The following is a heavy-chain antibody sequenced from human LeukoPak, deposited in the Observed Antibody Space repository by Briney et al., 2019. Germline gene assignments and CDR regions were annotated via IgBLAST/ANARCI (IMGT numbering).Heavy chain of an antibody. CDR2: IYYSGST. CDR1: GGSISSSSYY. Sequence: SETLSLTCTVSGGSISSSSYYWGWIRQPPGKGLEWIGSIYYSGSTYYNPSLKSRVTISVDTSKNQFSLKLSSVTAADTAVYYCARGRIAAAGTDAFDIWGQGTMVTVSS. V-gene: IGHV4-39*01. J-gene: IGHJ3*02. D-gene: IGHD6-13*01. CDR3: ARGRIAAAGTDAFDI.